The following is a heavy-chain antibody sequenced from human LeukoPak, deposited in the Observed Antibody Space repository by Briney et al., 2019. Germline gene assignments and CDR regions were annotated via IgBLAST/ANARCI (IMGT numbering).Heavy chain of an antibody. CDR3: TRDSGTGSAWYPFDY. CDR2: INSDGSTT. J-gene: IGHJ4*02. D-gene: IGHD6-19*01. CDR1: GFTFRSYW. Sequence: GGSLRLSCAASGFTFRSYWMHWVRQAPGKGLVWVSRINSDGSTTAYADSVEGRFTISRDNAENTLYLQMNSLRAEDTAVYYCTRDSGTGSAWYPFDYWGQGTLVTVSS. V-gene: IGHV3-74*03.